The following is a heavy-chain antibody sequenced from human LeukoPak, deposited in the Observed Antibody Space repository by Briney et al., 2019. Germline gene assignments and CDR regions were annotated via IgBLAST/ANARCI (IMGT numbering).Heavy chain of an antibody. V-gene: IGHV4-59*01. CDR3: ARVSDYYYGMDV. CDR2: IYYSGST. Sequence: SETLSLTCTVSGGSISSYYWSWLRQPPGKGLEWIGYIYYSGSTNYNPSLKSRVTISVDTSKNQFSLKLSSVTAADTAVYYCARVSDYYYGMDVWGQGTTVTVSS. J-gene: IGHJ6*02. CDR1: GGSISSYY.